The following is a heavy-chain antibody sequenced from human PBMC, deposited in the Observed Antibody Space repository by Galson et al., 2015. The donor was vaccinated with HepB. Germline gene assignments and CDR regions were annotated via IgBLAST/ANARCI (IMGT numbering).Heavy chain of an antibody. CDR1: GGTFSGYA. CDR3: ARDFRGDDFLGAFDI. J-gene: IGHJ3*02. D-gene: IGHD2-21*02. Sequence: SVKVSCKASGGTFSGYAISWVRQAPGQGLEWMGGIIPIFGTANYAQKFQGRVTITADESTSTAYMELSSLRSEDTAVYYCARDFRGDDFLGAFDIWGQGTMVTVSS. V-gene: IGHV1-69*13. CDR2: IIPIFGTA.